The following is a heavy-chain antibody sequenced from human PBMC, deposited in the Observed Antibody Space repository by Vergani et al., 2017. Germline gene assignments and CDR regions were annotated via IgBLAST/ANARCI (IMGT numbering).Heavy chain of an antibody. Sequence: QMQLVQSGPEVKKPGTSVKVSCKASGFTFTSSAVQWVRQARGQRLEWIGWIVVGSGNTNYAQKFQERVTITRDMSTSTAYMELSRLGSGDTAVYFCAAGYYYDSSGYYYLDYWGQGTLVTVSS. CDR1: GFTFTSSA. CDR3: AAGYYYDSSGYYYLDY. J-gene: IGHJ4*02. D-gene: IGHD3-22*01. CDR2: IVVGSGNT. V-gene: IGHV1-58*01.